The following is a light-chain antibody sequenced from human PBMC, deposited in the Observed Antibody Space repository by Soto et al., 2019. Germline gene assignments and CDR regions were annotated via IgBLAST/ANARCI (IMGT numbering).Light chain of an antibody. CDR1: HDIKNY. CDR3: QQFDFLPPYT. CDR2: DAY. J-gene: IGKJ2*01. Sequence: DIQLTQSPPSLSASEGDRVTITFQASHDIKNYLNWYQQKPGKAPKLLIYDAYNLERGVPSRFSGSGTGTDFTFTIGSLQPEDVATYYCQQFDFLPPYTFGQGTKVDIK. V-gene: IGKV1-33*01.